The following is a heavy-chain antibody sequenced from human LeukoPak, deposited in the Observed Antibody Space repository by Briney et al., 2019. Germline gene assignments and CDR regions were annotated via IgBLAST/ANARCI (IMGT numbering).Heavy chain of an antibody. CDR3: AKVGYDSSGYYEEAFDY. Sequence: GGSLRLSCAASGFTFSSYSMNWVRQAPGEGLEWVSSISSSSSYIYYADSVKGRFTISRDNSKNTLYLQMNSLRAEDTAVYYCAKVGYDSSGYYEEAFDYWGQGTLDTVSS. J-gene: IGHJ4*02. D-gene: IGHD3-22*01. CDR1: GFTFSSYS. CDR2: ISSSSSYI. V-gene: IGHV3-21*01.